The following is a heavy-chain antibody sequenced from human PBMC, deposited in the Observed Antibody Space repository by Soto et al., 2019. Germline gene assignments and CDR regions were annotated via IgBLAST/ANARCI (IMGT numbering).Heavy chain of an antibody. CDR2: ISSSSSTI. Sequence: ESGGGLVQPGGSLRLSCAASGFTFSSYSMNWVRQAPGKGLEWVSYISSSSSTIYYADSVKGRFTISRDNAKNSLYLQMNSLRAEDTAVYYCARELRFLEWLSRDFDYWGQGTLVTVCS. V-gene: IGHV3-48*01. J-gene: IGHJ4*02. CDR1: GFTFSSYS. D-gene: IGHD3-3*01. CDR3: ARELRFLEWLSRDFDY.